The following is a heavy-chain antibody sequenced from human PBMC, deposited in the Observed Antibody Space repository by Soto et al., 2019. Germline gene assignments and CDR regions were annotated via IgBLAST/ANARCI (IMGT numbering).Heavy chain of an antibody. CDR3: ARDSKRGYSGYDKLDY. J-gene: IGHJ4*02. Sequence: SETLSLTCTVSGGSISSYYWGWIRQPPGKGLEWIGYIYYSGSTNSNPSLKSRVTISVDTSKNQFSLKLSSVTAADTAVYYCARDSKRGYSGYDKLDYWGQGTLVTVSS. V-gene: IGHV4-59*01. CDR2: IYYSGST. D-gene: IGHD5-12*01. CDR1: GGSISSYY.